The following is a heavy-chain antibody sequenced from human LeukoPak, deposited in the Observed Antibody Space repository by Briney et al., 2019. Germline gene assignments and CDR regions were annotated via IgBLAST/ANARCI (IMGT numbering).Heavy chain of an antibody. CDR2: IYYSGSI. V-gene: IGHV4-30-4*08. Sequence: SQTLSLTCTVSGGSISSGDYYWSWIRQPPGKGLEWIGYIYYSGSIYYNPSLKSRVTISVDTSKNQFSLKLSSVTAADTAVYYCASGYCRSTSCYQGDAFDIWGQGTMVTVSS. J-gene: IGHJ3*02. CDR1: GGSISSGDYY. D-gene: IGHD2-2*01. CDR3: ASGYCRSTSCYQGDAFDI.